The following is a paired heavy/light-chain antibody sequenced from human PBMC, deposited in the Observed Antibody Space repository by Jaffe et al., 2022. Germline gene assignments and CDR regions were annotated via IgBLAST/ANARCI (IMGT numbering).Light chain of an antibody. CDR3: NSRDSSGNHPYYV. CDR2: GKN. CDR1: SLRSYY. J-gene: IGLJ1*01. Sequence: SSELTQDPAVSVALGQTVRITCQGDSLRSYYASWYQQKPGQAPVLVIYGKNNRPSGIPDRFSGSSSGNTASLTITGAQAEDEADYYCNSRDSSGNHPYYVFGTGTKVTVL. V-gene: IGLV3-19*01.
Heavy chain of an antibody. CDR1: GGSFSGYY. V-gene: IGHV4-34*01. CDR3: ARGQHYYGSGSYTFGAPDYYYYMDV. CDR2: INHSGST. D-gene: IGHD3-10*01. J-gene: IGHJ6*03. Sequence: QVQLQQWGAGLLKPSETLSLTCAVYGGSFSGYYWSWIRQPPGKGLEWIGEINHSGSTNYNPSLKSRVTISVDTSKNQFSLKLSSVTAADTAVYYCARGQHYYGSGSYTFGAPDYYYYMDVWGKGTTVTVSS.